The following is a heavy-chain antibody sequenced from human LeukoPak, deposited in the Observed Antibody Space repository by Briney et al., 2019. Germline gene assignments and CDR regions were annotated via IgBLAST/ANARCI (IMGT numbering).Heavy chain of an antibody. CDR3: ARDNNDIGYFDY. V-gene: IGHV3-33*01. D-gene: IGHD2-15*01. CDR2: VWYDGSNK. J-gene: IGHJ4*02. CDR1: GFTFSRYG. Sequence: GRSLRLSCAASGFTFSRYGMHWFRQAPGRGLEWVALVWYDGSNKYYADSVKGRFTISRDNSKNTLYLQMNSLRAEDTAVYYCARDNNDIGYFDYWGQGTLVTVSS.